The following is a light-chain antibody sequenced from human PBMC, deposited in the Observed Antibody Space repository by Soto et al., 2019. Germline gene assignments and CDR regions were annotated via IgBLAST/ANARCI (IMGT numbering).Light chain of an antibody. CDR2: DVS. V-gene: IGKV1-5*01. CDR3: QHYNSYSEA. Sequence: DIQMPQSPSTVSAYVGDSVTITCRASQSITTWLAWYQQGPGKAPKLLIYDVSSLQSGVPSRFSGSGSGTEFTLTISSLQPDDFATYYCQHYNSYSEAFGQGTKVDI. CDR1: QSITTW. J-gene: IGKJ1*01.